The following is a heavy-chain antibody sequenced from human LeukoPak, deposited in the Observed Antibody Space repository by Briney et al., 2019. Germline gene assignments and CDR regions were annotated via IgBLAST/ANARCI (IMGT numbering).Heavy chain of an antibody. V-gene: IGHV3-48*04. CDR3: AATVDTAMVHYSGYYYCMDV. Sequence: GGSLRLSCAASGFTFSSYSMNWVRQAPGKGLEWVSYISSSSSTIYYADSVKGRFTISRDNAKNSLYLQMNSLRAEDTALYYCAATVDTAMVHYSGYYYCMDVWGKGTTVTVSS. D-gene: IGHD5-18*01. CDR2: ISSSSSTI. J-gene: IGHJ6*03. CDR1: GFTFSSYS.